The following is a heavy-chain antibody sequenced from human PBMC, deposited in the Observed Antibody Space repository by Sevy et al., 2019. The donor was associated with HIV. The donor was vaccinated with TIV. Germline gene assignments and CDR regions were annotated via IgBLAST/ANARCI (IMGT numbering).Heavy chain of an antibody. CDR3: ARERGSVTTLPAFDI. CDR1: GGSINSYS. Sequence: SETLSLTCTVSGGSINSYSWNWSRQSPGKGLEWIGYIYYSGATNYNPSLRSRVTISVDTSKNQFSLKLSSVTAADTAVYFCARERGSVTTLPAFDIWGQGTPVTVSS. V-gene: IGHV4-59*01. D-gene: IGHD3-10*01. CDR2: IYYSGAT. J-gene: IGHJ3*02.